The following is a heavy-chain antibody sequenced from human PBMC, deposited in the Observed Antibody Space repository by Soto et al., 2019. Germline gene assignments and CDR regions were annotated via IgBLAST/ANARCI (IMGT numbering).Heavy chain of an antibody. CDR3: ARMLAYYYDSSGYSDAFDI. CDR2: IYYSGST. J-gene: IGHJ3*02. Sequence: LSLTCTVSGGSISSGGYYWSWIRQHPGKGLEWIGYIYYSGSTYYNPSLKSRVTISVDTSKNQFSLKLSSVTAADTAVYYCARMLAYYYDSSGYSDAFDIWGQGTMVTVSS. V-gene: IGHV4-31*03. D-gene: IGHD3-22*01. CDR1: GGSISSGGYY.